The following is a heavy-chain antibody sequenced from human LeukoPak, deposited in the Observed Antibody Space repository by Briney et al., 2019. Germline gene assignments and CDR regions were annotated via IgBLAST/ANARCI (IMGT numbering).Heavy chain of an antibody. V-gene: IGHV1-18*01. CDR1: GYTFTSYG. D-gene: IGHD6-19*01. CDR3: ARDQAVAGTGGRYFDY. CDR2: ISAYNGNT. Sequence: ASVKVSCKASGYTFTSYGISWVRQAPGQGLEWMGWISAYNGNTNYAQKLQGRVTMTTDTSTGTAYMELRSLRSDDTAVYYCARDQAVAGTGGRYFDYWGQGTLVTVSS. J-gene: IGHJ4*02.